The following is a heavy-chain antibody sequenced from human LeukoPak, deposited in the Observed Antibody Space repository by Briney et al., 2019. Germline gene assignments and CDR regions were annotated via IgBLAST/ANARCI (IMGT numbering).Heavy chain of an antibody. D-gene: IGHD5-12*01. CDR3: ASYSGYDSFDY. J-gene: IGHJ4*02. CDR2: IYYSGST. V-gene: IGHV4-39*01. Sequence: PSETLSLTCTVSGGSISSSSYYWGWIRQPPGKGLEWIESIYYSGSTYYNPSLKSRVTISVDTSKNQFSLKLSSVTAADTAVYYCASYSGYDSFDYWGQGTLVTVSS. CDR1: GGSISSSSYY.